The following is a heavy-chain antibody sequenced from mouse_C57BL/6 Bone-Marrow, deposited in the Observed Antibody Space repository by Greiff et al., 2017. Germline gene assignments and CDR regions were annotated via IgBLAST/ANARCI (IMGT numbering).Heavy chain of an antibody. CDR3: ARAGGIDYGYGAWFAY. J-gene: IGHJ3*01. CDR2: IDPSDSYT. CDR1: GYTFTRYW. D-gene: IGHD2-2*01. Sequence: QVQLQQPGAELVMPGASVKLSCKASGYTFTRYWMHWVKQRPGQGLEWIGEIDPSDSYTNYNQKFKGKSTLTVDKSSSTAYMQLSSLTSEDSAVYYCARAGGIDYGYGAWFAYWGQGTLVTVSA. V-gene: IGHV1-69*01.